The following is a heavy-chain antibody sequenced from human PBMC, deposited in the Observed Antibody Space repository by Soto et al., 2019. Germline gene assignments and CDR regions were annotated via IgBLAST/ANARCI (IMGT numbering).Heavy chain of an antibody. D-gene: IGHD4-17*01. CDR3: ERPETLHGDYDY. V-gene: IGHV4-30-2*01. J-gene: IGHJ4*02. CDR2: IYHSGST. CDR1: VGSISSGGYS. Sequence: LTCAVSVGSISSGGYSWNWIRQPPGKGLEWIGYIYHSGSTSYNPSLKSRVSISVDKSKNHFSLKLSSVTAADTPVYYCERPETLHGDYDYWGKGTLVTVS.